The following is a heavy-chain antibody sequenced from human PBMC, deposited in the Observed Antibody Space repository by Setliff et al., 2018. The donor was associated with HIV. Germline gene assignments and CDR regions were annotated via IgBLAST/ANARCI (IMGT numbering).Heavy chain of an antibody. J-gene: IGHJ4*02. CDR1: GGSFSGNY. Sequence: SETLSLTCAVYGGSFSGNYWNWIRQPPGKGLEWIGEINHSGITNYNPSLESRITISVDRSKDQFSLNLTSVTAADTAVYFCARAPVVTAQPNHFDFWGQGMLVTVSS. CDR3: ARAPVVTAQPNHFDF. V-gene: IGHV4-34*01. CDR2: INHSGIT. D-gene: IGHD2-21*02.